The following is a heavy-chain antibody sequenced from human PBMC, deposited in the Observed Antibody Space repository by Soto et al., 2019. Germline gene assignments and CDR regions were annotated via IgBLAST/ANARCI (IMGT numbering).Heavy chain of an antibody. CDR3: ASTPYYYCGMDV. CDR2: ISYDGSNK. Sequence: QVQLVESGGGVVQPGRSLRLSCAASGFTFSSYAMHWVRQAPGKGLEWVAVISYDGSNKYYADSVKGRFTISRDNSKNTLYLQMNRLRAEDTAVYYCASTPYYYCGMDVWGQGTTVTVSS. V-gene: IGHV3-30-3*01. J-gene: IGHJ6*02. CDR1: GFTFSSYA.